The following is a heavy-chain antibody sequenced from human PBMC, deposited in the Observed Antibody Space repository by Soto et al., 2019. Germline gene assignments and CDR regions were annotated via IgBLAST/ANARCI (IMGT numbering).Heavy chain of an antibody. J-gene: IGHJ4*02. CDR1: GGSISSSSYY. CDR3: ASSRQSFAGVDY. Sequence: PSETLSLTCTVSGGSISSSSYYWGWIRQPPGKGLEWIGSIYYSGSTYYNPSPKSRVTISVDTSKNQFSLKLSSVTAADTAVYYCASSRQSFAGVDYWGQGTLVTVSS. V-gene: IGHV4-39*01. CDR2: IYYSGST. D-gene: IGHD3-10*01.